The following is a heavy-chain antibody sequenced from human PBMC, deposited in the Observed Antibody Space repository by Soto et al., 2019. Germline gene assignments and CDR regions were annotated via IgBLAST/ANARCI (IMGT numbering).Heavy chain of an antibody. V-gene: IGHV3-11*01. D-gene: IGHD3-10*01. CDR1: GLTFSDCY. CDR3: ARVRFGEWGYAMDV. CDR2: ISSSGSSI. Sequence: QVQLVESGGGLVKPGGSLRLSCAASGLTFSDCYMNWIRQAPGKGLAWVSYISSSGSSINYAGSVKGRFTISRDNAKNSLYLQMTSLRAEDTAMYYCARVRFGEWGYAMDVWGQGTTVTVSS. J-gene: IGHJ6*02.